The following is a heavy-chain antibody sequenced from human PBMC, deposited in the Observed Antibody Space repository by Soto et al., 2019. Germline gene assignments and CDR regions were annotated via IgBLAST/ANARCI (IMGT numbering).Heavy chain of an antibody. V-gene: IGHV4-30-2*01. CDR2: IYHSGST. J-gene: IGHJ4*02. CDR3: ARGEWSHFDY. CDR1: GGSISSGGYS. D-gene: IGHD3-3*01. Sequence: SETLSLTCAVSGGSISSGGYSWSWIRQPPGKGLEWIGYIYHSGSTYYNPSLKSRVTISVDRSKNQFSLKLSSVTAADTAVYYCARGEWSHFDYWGQGTLVTVSS.